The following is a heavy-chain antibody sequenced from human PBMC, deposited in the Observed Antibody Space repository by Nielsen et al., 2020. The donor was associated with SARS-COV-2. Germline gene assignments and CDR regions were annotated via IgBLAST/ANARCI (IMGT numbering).Heavy chain of an antibody. CDR1: GFTFDDYA. D-gene: IGHD3-22*01. V-gene: IGHV3-9*01. CDR2: ISWNSGSI. Sequence: GGSLRLSYAASGFTFDDYAMHWVRQAPGKGLEWVSGISWNSGSIGYADSVKGRFTISRDNAKNSLYLQMNSLRAEDTALYYCAKPPDSSGYYPDAFDTWGQGTMVTVSS. CDR3: AKPPDSSGYYPDAFDT. J-gene: IGHJ3*02.